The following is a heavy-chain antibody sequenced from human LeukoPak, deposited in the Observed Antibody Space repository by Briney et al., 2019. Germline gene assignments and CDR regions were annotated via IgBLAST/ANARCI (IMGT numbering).Heavy chain of an antibody. CDR1: GFTFNSFS. D-gene: IGHD6-6*01. J-gene: IGHJ4*02. V-gene: IGHV3-48*01. Sequence: GGSLRLSCAASGFTFNSFSMNWVRQAPGKGLEWVSYISSSSSTIYYADSVKGRFTISRDNAKNSLYLQMNSLRAEDTAVYYCARIAGGSSSWDFDYWGQGTLVTVSS. CDR2: ISSSSSTI. CDR3: ARIAGGSSSWDFDY.